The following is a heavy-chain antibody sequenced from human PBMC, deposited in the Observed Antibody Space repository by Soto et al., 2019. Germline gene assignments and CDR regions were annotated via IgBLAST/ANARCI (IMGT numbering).Heavy chain of an antibody. D-gene: IGHD3-16*01. J-gene: IGHJ6*02. CDR1: GFTFSSYD. V-gene: IGHV3-13*01. CDR2: IGTAGDT. CDR3: ARGLGAGYYYYGMDV. Sequence: EVQLVESGGGLVQPGGSLRLSCAASGFTFSSYDMHWVRQATGKGLEWVSAIGTAGDTYYPGSVKGRFTISRENAKNSLYLQMNSLRAGDTAVYYCARGLGAGYYYYGMDVWGQGTTVTVSS.